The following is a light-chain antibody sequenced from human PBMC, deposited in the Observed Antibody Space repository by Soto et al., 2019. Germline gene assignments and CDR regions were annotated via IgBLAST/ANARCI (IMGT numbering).Light chain of an antibody. V-gene: IGKV1-13*02. CDR2: DAS. J-gene: IGKJ4*01. CDR1: HGIGSA. Sequence: AIQLTQSPSSLSAFVRDRVTITCRASHGIGSALAWYQQKAGKPPKVLIYDASSLESGVPSRFSGSGFGTDFSLTISSLQPEDFATYYCQQSNSYPLTFGGGTKVEIK. CDR3: QQSNSYPLT.